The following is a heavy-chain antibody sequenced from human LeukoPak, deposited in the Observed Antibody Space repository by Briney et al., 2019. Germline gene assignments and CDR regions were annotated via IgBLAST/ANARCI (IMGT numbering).Heavy chain of an antibody. Sequence: GASVKVSCKVSGYTLTELSMHWVRQAPGKGLEWMGGFDPEDGETIYAQKFQGRVTMTEDTSTDTAYMELSSLRSEDTAVYCCATSTVVTAYFDYWGQGTLVTVSS. CDR1: GYTLTELS. CDR2: FDPEDGET. D-gene: IGHD4-23*01. CDR3: ATSTVVTAYFDY. V-gene: IGHV1-24*01. J-gene: IGHJ4*02.